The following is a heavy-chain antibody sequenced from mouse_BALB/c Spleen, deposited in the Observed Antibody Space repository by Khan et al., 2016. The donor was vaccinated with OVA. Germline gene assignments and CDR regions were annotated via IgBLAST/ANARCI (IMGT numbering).Heavy chain of an antibody. J-gene: IGHJ2*01. CDR3: ARTHER. CDR1: GYTFTSYT. Sequence: VKLQESGAELARPGASVKMSCKASGYTFTSYTMHWVQQRPGQGLEWIGYINTSSGYTKYNQKFKDKATLTADKSSSTAYMQLSSLTSEDSAVYYCARTHERWGQGTTLTVSS. CDR2: INTSSGYT. V-gene: IGHV1-4*01.